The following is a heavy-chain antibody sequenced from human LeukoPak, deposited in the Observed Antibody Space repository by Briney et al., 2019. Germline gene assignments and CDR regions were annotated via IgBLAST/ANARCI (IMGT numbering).Heavy chain of an antibody. D-gene: IGHD5-12*01. CDR1: GGTFSSYA. CDR2: IIPILGIA. CDR3: ARAPHNIVATDP. J-gene: IGHJ5*02. V-gene: IGHV1-69*04. Sequence: ASVTVSCKASGGTFSSYAISWVRQAPGQGLEWMGRIIPILGIANYAQKFQGRVTITADKSTSTAYMELSSLRSEDTAVYYCARAPHNIVATDPWGQGTLVTVSS.